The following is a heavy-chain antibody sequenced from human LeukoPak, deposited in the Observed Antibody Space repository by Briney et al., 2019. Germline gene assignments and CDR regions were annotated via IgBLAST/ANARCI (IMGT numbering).Heavy chain of an antibody. V-gene: IGHV4-59*01. J-gene: IGHJ5*02. Sequence: MPSETLSLTCTVSGGSISSYYWRWLRQPPGKGLEWIGYIYYSGSTNYNPSLKSRVTISVDTSKNQFSLKLSSVTAADTAVYYCARIRDFWSGNNWFDPWGQGTLVTVSS. CDR1: GGSISSYY. CDR3: ARIRDFWSGNNWFDP. CDR2: IYYSGST. D-gene: IGHD3-3*01.